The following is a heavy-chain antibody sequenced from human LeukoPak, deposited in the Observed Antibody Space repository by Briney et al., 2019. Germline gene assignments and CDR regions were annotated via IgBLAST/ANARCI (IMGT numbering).Heavy chain of an antibody. V-gene: IGHV3-30*18. CDR2: ISYEGNNK. Sequence: GGSQRLSCTASGFTFSNYDMHGVREPPGKGLEGVTVISYEGNNKYYTESMKGRFTISRHNHKNTLYLQMNSLRAEDTAVYYCAKDVTNYYDRLDYWGQGTLVTVSS. J-gene: IGHJ4*02. CDR3: AKDVTNYYDRLDY. D-gene: IGHD3-22*01. CDR1: GFTFSNYD.